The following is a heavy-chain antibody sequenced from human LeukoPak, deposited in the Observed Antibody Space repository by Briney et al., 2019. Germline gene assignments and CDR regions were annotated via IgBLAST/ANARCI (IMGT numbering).Heavy chain of an antibody. V-gene: IGHV3-21*06. D-gene: IGHD6-13*01. CDR1: GFTFRTYN. Sequence: PGGSLRLSCAASGFTFRTYNMNWVRQAPGKGLEWVSSITTSSTYIYYADSVKGRFTISRDNAKNSLYLQMNSLRAEDTAIYYCARALPQRKSIAAAGTDHSDFDYWGQGTLVTVSS. CDR3: ARALPQRKSIAAAGTDHSDFDY. J-gene: IGHJ4*02. CDR2: ITTSSTYI.